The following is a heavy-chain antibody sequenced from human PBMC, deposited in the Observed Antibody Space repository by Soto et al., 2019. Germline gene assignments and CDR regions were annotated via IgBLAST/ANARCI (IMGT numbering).Heavy chain of an antibody. V-gene: IGHV1-69*01. CDR3: AREGASGSHIGY. Sequence: QVQLVQSGAEVKKPGSSVKVSCKASGGTFSSYAISWVRQAPGQGLEWMGGIIPIFGTANYAQKFQGRVTITADESPSTAYKEPSSLRSEDTAVYYYAREGASGSHIGYWGQGTLVTVSS. CDR2: IIPIFGTA. CDR1: GGTFSSYA. J-gene: IGHJ4*02. D-gene: IGHD3-22*01.